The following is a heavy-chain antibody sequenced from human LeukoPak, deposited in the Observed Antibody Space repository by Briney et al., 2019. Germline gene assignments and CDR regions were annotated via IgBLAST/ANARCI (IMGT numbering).Heavy chain of an antibody. V-gene: IGHV1-2*02. D-gene: IGHD3-10*01. J-gene: IGHJ5*02. Sequence: ASVKVSCKASGYTFTGYYMHWVRQAPGQGLEWMGWINPNSGGTNYAQKFQGRVTMTRDTSISTAYMELSRLRSDDTAVYYCARPRSSMVRGVISWFDPWGQGTLVTVSS. CDR1: GYTFTGYY. CDR2: INPNSGGT. CDR3: ARPRSSMVRGVISWFDP.